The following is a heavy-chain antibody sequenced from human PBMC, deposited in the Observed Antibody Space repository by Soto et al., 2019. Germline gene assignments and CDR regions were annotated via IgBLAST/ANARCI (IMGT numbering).Heavy chain of an antibody. CDR1: GGSISTYY. D-gene: IGHD3-16*01. CDR3: AIVQKTYSLLNYDYIWLFDY. J-gene: IGHJ4*02. V-gene: IGHV4-59*01. Sequence: PSETLSLTCTVSGGSISTYYWSWIRQPPGQGLEWIGYIYYSGSTNYNPSLKSRVTISVDTSKNQFSLKLSSVTAADTVVYYCAIVQKTYSLLNYDYIWLFDYWGKGNLVTVCS. CDR2: IYYSGST.